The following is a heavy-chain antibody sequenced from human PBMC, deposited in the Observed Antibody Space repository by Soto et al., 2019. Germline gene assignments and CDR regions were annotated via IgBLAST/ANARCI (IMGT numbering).Heavy chain of an antibody. J-gene: IGHJ6*02. Sequence: SETLSLTCAVYGGSFSGYYWSWIRQPPGKGLEWIGEINHSGSTNYNPSLESRVTISVDTSKNQFSLKLSSVTAADTAVYYCARRIYGSGSYSFYYYYGMDVWGQGTTVTVSS. V-gene: IGHV4-34*01. CDR3: ARRIYGSGSYSFYYYYGMDV. D-gene: IGHD3-10*01. CDR2: INHSGST. CDR1: GGSFSGYY.